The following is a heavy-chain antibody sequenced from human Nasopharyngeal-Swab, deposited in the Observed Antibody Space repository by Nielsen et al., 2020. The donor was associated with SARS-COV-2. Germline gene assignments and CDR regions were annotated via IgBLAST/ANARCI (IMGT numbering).Heavy chain of an antibody. CDR2: IKQDGSEK. CDR1: GFTFRDYW. Sequence: SCVASGFTFRDYWMSWVRQAPAKGLEWVASIKQDGSEKNYVDSVKGRFTISRDNAKNSLFLQMDSLRTEDTAFYYCARVGARTSPMGSWGQGTLVTVSS. CDR3: ARVGARTSPMGS. V-gene: IGHV3-7*01. D-gene: IGHD3-10*01. J-gene: IGHJ4*02.